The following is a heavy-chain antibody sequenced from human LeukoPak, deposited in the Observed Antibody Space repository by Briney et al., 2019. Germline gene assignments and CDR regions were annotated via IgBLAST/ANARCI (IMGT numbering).Heavy chain of an antibody. Sequence: SGPGLVKPSQSLSLTCTVSGGSISSGDYYWSWIRQPPGKGLGWIGYIYYRGSTYYNPSLKSRVTISVDTSKNQFYLKLSSVTAADTAVYYCARAYDSSGNYYYYYGMDVWGQGTTVTVSS. V-gene: IGHV4-30-4*01. J-gene: IGHJ6*02. CDR1: GGSISSGDYY. CDR2: IYYRGST. CDR3: ARAYDSSGNYYYYYGMDV. D-gene: IGHD3-22*01.